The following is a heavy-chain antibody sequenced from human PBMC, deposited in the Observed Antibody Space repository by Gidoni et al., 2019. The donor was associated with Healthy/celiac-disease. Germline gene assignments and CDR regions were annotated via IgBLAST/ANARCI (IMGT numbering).Heavy chain of an antibody. CDR2: IGTAGDT. CDR3: ARGYCGGDCTLLDAFDI. CDR1: GFPFSRFD. V-gene: IGHV3-13*04. D-gene: IGHD2-21*02. Sequence: EVQLVESGGGLVQPGGSLRLSCAASGFPFSRFDMHWVRQATGKGLEWVSAIGTAGDTYYPGSVKGRFTISRENAKNSLYLQMNSLRAGDTAVYYCARGYCGGDCTLLDAFDIWGQGTMVTVSS. J-gene: IGHJ3*02.